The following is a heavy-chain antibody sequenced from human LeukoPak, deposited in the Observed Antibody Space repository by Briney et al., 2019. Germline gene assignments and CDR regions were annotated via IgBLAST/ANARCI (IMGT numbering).Heavy chain of an antibody. V-gene: IGHV3-11*04. J-gene: IGHJ3*02. Sequence: GGSLRLSCAASGFTFSDYYMSWIRQAPGKGLEWVSYISSSGSTIYYADSVKGRFTISRDNAKNSLYLQMNSLRAEDTAVYYCAKRRKDGGNSGDAFDIWGQGTMVTVSS. CDR3: AKRRKDGGNSGDAFDI. D-gene: IGHD4-23*01. CDR1: GFTFSDYY. CDR2: ISSSGSTI.